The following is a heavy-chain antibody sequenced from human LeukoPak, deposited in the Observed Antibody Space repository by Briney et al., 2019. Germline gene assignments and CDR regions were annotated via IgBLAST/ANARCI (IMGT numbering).Heavy chain of an antibody. CDR2: INPNSGGT. Sequence: GASVQVSCKASGYTFNSYYMHWVRQAPGKGLEWMGWINPNSGGTNYAQKFQGRVTMTRDTSISTAYMELSRLRSDDTAVYYCARAFDRGVIPPPHFYYYYGMDVWGQGTTVTVSS. D-gene: IGHD3-10*01. CDR1: GYTFNSYY. CDR3: ARAFDRGVIPPPHFYYYYGMDV. J-gene: IGHJ6*02. V-gene: IGHV1-2*02.